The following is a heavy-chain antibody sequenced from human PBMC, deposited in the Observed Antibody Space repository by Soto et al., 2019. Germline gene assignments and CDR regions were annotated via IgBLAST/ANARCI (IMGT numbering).Heavy chain of an antibody. Sequence: PGESLKISCKGSGYSFTSYWISWVRQMPGKGLEWMGRIDPSDSYTNYSPSFQGHVTISADKSISTAYLQWSSLKASDTAMYYCATAAAAGNWFDPWGPGTLVTVSS. V-gene: IGHV5-10-1*01. CDR3: ATAAAAGNWFDP. D-gene: IGHD6-13*01. CDR1: GYSFTSYW. CDR2: IDPSDSYT. J-gene: IGHJ5*02.